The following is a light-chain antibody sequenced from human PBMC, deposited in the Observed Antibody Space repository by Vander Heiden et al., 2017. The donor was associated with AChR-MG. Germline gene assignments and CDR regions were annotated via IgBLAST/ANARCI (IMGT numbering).Light chain of an antibody. V-gene: IGKV1-33*01. CDR1: QDISNY. Sequence: DIQMTQSPSSLSASVGDRVTITCQASQDISNYLNWYQQKPGKAPKLLIYDASNLETGVPSRFSGSGSGKDFTFTITSLQPEDIATYYCQQYGNLPPLIFGGGTKVEIK. J-gene: IGKJ4*01. CDR2: DAS. CDR3: QQYGNLPPLI.